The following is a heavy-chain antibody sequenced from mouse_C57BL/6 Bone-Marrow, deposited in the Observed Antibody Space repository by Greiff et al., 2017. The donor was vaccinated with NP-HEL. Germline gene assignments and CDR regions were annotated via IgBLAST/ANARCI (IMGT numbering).Heavy chain of an antibody. CDR3: ARRIYYGNYGGMDY. CDR1: GYTFTDYN. D-gene: IGHD2-1*01. J-gene: IGHJ4*01. V-gene: IGHV1-18*01. Sequence: VQLQQSGPELVKPGASVKIPCKASGYTFTDYNMGWVKQSHGKSLEWIGDINPNNGGTIYNQKFKGKATLTVDKSSSTAYMELRSLTSEDTAVYYCARRIYYGNYGGMDYWGQGTSVTVSS. CDR2: INPNNGGT.